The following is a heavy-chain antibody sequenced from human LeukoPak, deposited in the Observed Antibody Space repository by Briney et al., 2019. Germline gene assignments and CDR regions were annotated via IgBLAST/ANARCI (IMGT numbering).Heavy chain of an antibody. Sequence: GGSLRLSCAASGFTVSSNYMSWVRQAPGKGLEWVSVIYSGGSTYYADSVKGRFTISRDNSKNTLYLQMNSLRAEDTAVYYCARDHGSGSYWEGFDPWGQGTLVTVSS. CDR1: GFTVSSNY. CDR2: IYSGGST. CDR3: ARDHGSGSYWEGFDP. J-gene: IGHJ5*02. V-gene: IGHV3-53*01. D-gene: IGHD3-10*01.